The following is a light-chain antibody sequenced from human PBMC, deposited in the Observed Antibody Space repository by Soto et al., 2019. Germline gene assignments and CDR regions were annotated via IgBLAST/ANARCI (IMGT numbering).Light chain of an antibody. Sequence: DIQMTQSPSTLSGSVGDRVTVTRRASHSLNRWLAWYQQGPGKAPKLLIYDASELESGVPSRFSGSGSGTEFTLTISSLQPDDFATYYCQQYNSFPYIFGQGTKVDI. CDR3: QQYNSFPYI. CDR2: DAS. V-gene: IGKV1-5*01. CDR1: HSLNRW. J-gene: IGKJ2*01.